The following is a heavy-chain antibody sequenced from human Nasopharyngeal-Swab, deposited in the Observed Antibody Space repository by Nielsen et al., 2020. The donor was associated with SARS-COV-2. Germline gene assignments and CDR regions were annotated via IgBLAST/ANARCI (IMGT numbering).Heavy chain of an antibody. D-gene: IGHD3-22*01. Sequence: GESLKISCAASGFTFSSYGMHWVRQAPGKGLEWVAVISYDGSNKYYADSVKGRFTISRDNSKNTLYLQMNSLRAEDTAVYYCAAKLASYYYDSSGYPPPGAFDIWGQGTMVTVSS. CDR3: AAKLASYYYDSSGYPPPGAFDI. CDR1: GFTFSSYG. J-gene: IGHJ3*02. CDR2: ISYDGSNK. V-gene: IGHV3-30*03.